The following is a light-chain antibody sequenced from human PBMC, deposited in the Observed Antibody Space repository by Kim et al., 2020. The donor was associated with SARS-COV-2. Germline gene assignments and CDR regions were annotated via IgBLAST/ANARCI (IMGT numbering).Light chain of an antibody. CDR1: QSINNW. Sequence: DIQMTQSPSTLSASVGDRVTITCRASQSINNWVAWYQQKPGKAPNVLIYDASSLESGVPSRFSGSGSGTEFTLTITSLQPEDFATYYCQQYNLHSLGSSFGGGTKVDIK. J-gene: IGKJ4*01. CDR2: DAS. V-gene: IGKV1-5*01. CDR3: QQYNLHSLGSS.